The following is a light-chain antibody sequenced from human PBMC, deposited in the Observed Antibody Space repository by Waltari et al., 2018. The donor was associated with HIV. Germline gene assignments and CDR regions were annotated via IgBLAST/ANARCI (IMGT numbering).Light chain of an antibody. CDR3: QAWDSSTVV. CDR1: NLGENY. V-gene: IGLV3-1*01. CDR2: QNN. Sequence: SYELTQPPSVSVSPGQTGSISCSGDNLGENYACWFQQKPGQSPVMVIYQNNKRPSGIPERFSGSNSGSTATLTISGTQAMDEADYYCQAWDSSTVVFGTGTKVTVL. J-gene: IGLJ1*01.